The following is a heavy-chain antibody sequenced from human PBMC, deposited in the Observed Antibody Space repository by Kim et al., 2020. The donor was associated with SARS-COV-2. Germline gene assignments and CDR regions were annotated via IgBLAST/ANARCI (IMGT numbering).Heavy chain of an antibody. J-gene: IGHJ5*01. CDR3: ARNLVSGSGTHYNWFEF. Sequence: GGSLRLSCAASGFTVTNNLMTWVRQAPGKGLEWVSTIFTDGSTYYEDSVKGRFTISRDNSKNTVHLQMNSLRAEDAAMYFCARNLVSGSGTHYNWFEFWGQGTLVTVSS. D-gene: IGHD3-10*01. CDR2: IFTDGST. CDR1: GFTVTNNL. V-gene: IGHV3-53*01.